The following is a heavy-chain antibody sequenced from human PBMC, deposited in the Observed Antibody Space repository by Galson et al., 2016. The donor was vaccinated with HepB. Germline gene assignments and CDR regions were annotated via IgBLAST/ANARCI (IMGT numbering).Heavy chain of an antibody. Sequence: CAISGDSVSSNSAAWNWIRQSPSRGLEWLGRTYYRSKWYNDYAESVKSRITINPDTSKNQFSLQLHSVTPDDTAFYYCAGEGASSHALDYWGQGTLVTVSS. CDR1: GDSVSSNSAA. CDR3: AGEGASSHALDY. CDR2: TYYRSKWYN. J-gene: IGHJ4*02. V-gene: IGHV6-1*01. D-gene: IGHD6-13*01.